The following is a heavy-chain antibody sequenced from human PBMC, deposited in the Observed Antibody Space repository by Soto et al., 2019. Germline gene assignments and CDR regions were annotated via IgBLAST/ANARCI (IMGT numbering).Heavy chain of an antibody. CDR3: AGASYSSNKNWFDP. D-gene: IGHD6-13*01. Sequence: PGVSLRLSCEASGFTFSSYGMNWVRQAPGKGLEWVSYISSSGSTIYYTDPVKGRFAITRDNAKNSLYLQMNSLRDEDTAVHYCAGASYSSNKNWFDPWGQGTLVNVSS. V-gene: IGHV3-48*02. CDR1: GFTFSSYG. CDR2: ISSSGSTI. J-gene: IGHJ5*02.